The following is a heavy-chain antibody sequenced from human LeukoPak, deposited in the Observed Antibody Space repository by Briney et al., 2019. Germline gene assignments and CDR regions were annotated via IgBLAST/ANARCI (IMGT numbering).Heavy chain of an antibody. CDR3: ARFGLRYFDWLPFDY. D-gene: IGHD3-9*01. CDR2: ISSSSSYT. J-gene: IGHJ4*02. CDR1: GFTFSDYY. V-gene: IGHV3-11*06. Sequence: GGSLRLSCAASGFTFSDYYMSWIRQAPGKGLEWVSYISSSSSYTNYADSVKGRFTISRDNAKNSLYLQMNSLRAEDTAVYYCARFGLRYFDWLPFDYWGQGTLVTVSS.